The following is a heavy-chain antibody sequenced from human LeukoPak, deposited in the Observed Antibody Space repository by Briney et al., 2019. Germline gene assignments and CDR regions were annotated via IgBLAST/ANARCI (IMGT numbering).Heavy chain of an antibody. CDR2: ISSSSSYI. CDR3: ARSGIKMVRGVIIKSPYHMDV. CDR1: GFTLNTYT. D-gene: IGHD3-10*01. Sequence: GGSLRLSCAASGFTLNTYTMNWVRQAPGKGLEWVSSISSSSSYIYYADSVKGRFTISRDDAKNSLSLQMNSLRAEDTAVYYCARSGIKMVRGVIIKSPYHMDVWGKGTTVTVSS. J-gene: IGHJ6*03. V-gene: IGHV3-21*01.